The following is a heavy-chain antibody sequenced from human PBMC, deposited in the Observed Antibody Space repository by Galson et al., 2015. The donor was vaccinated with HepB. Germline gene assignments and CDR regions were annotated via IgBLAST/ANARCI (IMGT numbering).Heavy chain of an antibody. D-gene: IGHD6-13*01. CDR2: IGSEATNYAT. V-gene: IGHV3-73*01. Sequence: SLRLSCAASGFTFSGSAMHWVRQTSGKGLEWVGRIGSEATNYATAYVASVKGRFIISRDDSKNTAFLQMNSLKIEDSAVYYCLRLGDRSGYSIAWGQGTLVTVSS. CDR3: LRLGDRSGYSIA. J-gene: IGHJ5*02. CDR1: GFTFSGSA.